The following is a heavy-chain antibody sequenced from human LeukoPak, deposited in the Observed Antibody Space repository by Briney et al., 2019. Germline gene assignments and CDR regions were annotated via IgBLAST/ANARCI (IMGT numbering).Heavy chain of an antibody. CDR3: ARERYSSGWYGLYYFDY. D-gene: IGHD6-19*01. CDR2: TYYRSKWYN. J-gene: IGHJ4*02. V-gene: IGHV6-1*01. CDR1: GDSFSSNSAA. Sequence: SQTLSLTCAISGDSFSSNSAAWNWLRQSPSRGLEWLGRTYYRSKWYNDYAVSVKSRITINPDTSKNQFSLQLNSVTPEDTAVYYCARERYSSGWYGLYYFDYWGQGTLVTVSS.